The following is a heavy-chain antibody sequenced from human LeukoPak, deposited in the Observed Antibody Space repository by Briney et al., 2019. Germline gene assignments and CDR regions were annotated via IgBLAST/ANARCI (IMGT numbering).Heavy chain of an antibody. CDR1: GYTFTSYG. D-gene: IGHD3-10*01. CDR2: ISAYNGNR. V-gene: IGHV1-18*01. J-gene: IGHJ4*02. Sequence: ASVKVSCKASGYTFTSYGISWVRQAPGQGLEWMGWISAYNGNRNYAQKLQGRVTMTTDTSTSTAYMELRSLRSDDTAVYYCARARGGPSDLWFGELSSIGGATDFDYWGQGTLVTASS. CDR3: ARARGGPSDLWFGELSSIGGATDFDY.